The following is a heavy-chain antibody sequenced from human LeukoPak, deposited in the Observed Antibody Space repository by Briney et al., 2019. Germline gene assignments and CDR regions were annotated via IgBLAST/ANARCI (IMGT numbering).Heavy chain of an antibody. Sequence: PGGSLRLSCAASGFTFSSYGMHWVRQAPGKGLERVAVIWYDGSNKYYADSVKGRFTISRDNSKNTLYLQMNSLRAEDTAVYYCARGFSGYYDSSGYYPGLCDYWGQGTLVTVSS. CDR3: ARGFSGYYDSSGYYPGLCDY. D-gene: IGHD3-22*01. V-gene: IGHV3-33*01. CDR1: GFTFSSYG. J-gene: IGHJ4*02. CDR2: IWYDGSNK.